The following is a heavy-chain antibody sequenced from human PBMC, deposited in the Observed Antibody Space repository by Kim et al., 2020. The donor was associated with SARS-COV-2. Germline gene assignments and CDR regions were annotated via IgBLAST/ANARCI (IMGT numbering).Heavy chain of an antibody. D-gene: IGHD3-10*01. CDR2: ISYDGSNT. Sequence: GGSLRLSCAASGFTFSSYGMHWVRQAPGKGLEWVAVISYDGSNTYYADSVKGRFTISRDNSKNTLYLQMNSLRAEDTAVYYCAKDLWNGSGSYIPQGLFDYWGQGTLVTVSS. CDR3: AKDLWNGSGSYIPQGLFDY. J-gene: IGHJ4*02. CDR1: GFTFSSYG. V-gene: IGHV3-30*18.